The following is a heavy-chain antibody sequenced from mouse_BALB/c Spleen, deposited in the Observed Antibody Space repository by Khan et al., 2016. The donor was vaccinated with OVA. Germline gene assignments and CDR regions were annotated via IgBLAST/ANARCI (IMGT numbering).Heavy chain of an antibody. CDR3: SRSGYGSFAY. J-gene: IGHJ3*01. CDR2: INPSSGGT. V-gene: IGHV1S81*02. D-gene: IGHD2-2*01. CDR1: GYTFTSYY. Sequence: QIQLVQSGAELVKPGASVRLSCKASGYTFTSYYLYWVKPRPGQGLEWIGDINPSSGGTNFNEKFKSKATLTVDKSSSTAYIQLNSLTSEDSAVYYCSRSGYGSFAYWGQGTLVTVSA.